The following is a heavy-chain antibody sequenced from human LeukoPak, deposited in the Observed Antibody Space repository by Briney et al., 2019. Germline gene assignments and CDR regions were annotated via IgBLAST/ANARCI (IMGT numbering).Heavy chain of an antibody. CDR2: IKSKTDDGTT. CDR3: TTDLYDFWSGYSDY. CDR1: GFTFSNAW. Sequence: PGGSLRLSCAACGFTFSNAWMSWVPQAPGKGLEWVGRIKSKTDDGTTDYAAPVKGRFTISRDDSKNTLYLQMNSLKTEDTAVYYCTTDLYDFWSGYSDYWGQGTLVTVSS. J-gene: IGHJ4*02. D-gene: IGHD3-3*01. V-gene: IGHV3-15*01.